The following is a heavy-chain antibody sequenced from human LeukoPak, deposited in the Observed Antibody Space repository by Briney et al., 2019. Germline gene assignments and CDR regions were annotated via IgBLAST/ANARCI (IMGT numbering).Heavy chain of an antibody. J-gene: IGHJ6*03. Sequence: GGSLRLSCAASGFTFDDYAMHWVRQAPGKGLEWVSGISWNSGSIGYADSVKGRFTISRDNAKNSLYLQMNSLRAEDTALYYCAKAGFNWTYLHNSNSMDVWAKGPRSPSP. CDR2: ISWNSGSI. CDR1: GFTFDDYA. V-gene: IGHV3-9*01. CDR3: AKAGFNWTYLHNSNSMDV. D-gene: IGHD1-7*01.